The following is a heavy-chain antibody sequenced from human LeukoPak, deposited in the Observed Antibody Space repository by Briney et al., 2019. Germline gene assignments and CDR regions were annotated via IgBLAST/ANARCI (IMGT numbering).Heavy chain of an antibody. V-gene: IGHV1-2*02. CDR1: GCTFTGYY. J-gene: IGHJ5*02. CDR2: INPNSGGT. D-gene: IGHD6-13*01. CDR3: AREHFDSSSNNWFDP. Sequence: ASVKVSCKASGCTFTGYYMHWVRQAPGQGLEWMGWINPNSGGTNYAQKFQGRVTMTRDTSISTAYMELSRLRSDDTAVYYCAREHFDSSSNNWFDPWGQGTLVTVSS.